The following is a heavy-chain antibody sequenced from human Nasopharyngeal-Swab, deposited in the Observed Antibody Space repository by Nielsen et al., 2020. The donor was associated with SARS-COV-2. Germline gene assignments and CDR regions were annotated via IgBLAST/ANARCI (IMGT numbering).Heavy chain of an antibody. Sequence: GESLKISCKGSGYSFTSYWIGWVRQMPGKGLEWMGRIDPSDSYTNYSPSFQGHVTISADKSISTAYLQWSSLKASDTAMYYCARRQTTVVTLDAFDIWGQGTMVTVSS. CDR2: IDPSDSYT. CDR3: ARRQTTVVTLDAFDI. J-gene: IGHJ3*02. CDR1: GYSFTSYW. D-gene: IGHD4-23*01. V-gene: IGHV5-10-1*01.